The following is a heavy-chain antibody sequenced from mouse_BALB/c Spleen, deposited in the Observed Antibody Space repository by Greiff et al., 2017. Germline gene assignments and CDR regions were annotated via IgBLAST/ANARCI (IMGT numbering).Heavy chain of an antibody. Sequence: EVQVVESGGGLVQPGGSRKLSCAASGFTFSSFGMHWVRQAPEKGLEWVAYISSGSSTIYYADTVKGRFTISRDNPKNTLFLQMTSLRSEDTAMYYCASQGDDYDGWFAYWGQGTLVTVSA. D-gene: IGHD2-4*01. V-gene: IGHV5-17*02. J-gene: IGHJ3*01. CDR1: GFTFSSFG. CDR3: ASQGDDYDGWFAY. CDR2: ISSGSSTI.